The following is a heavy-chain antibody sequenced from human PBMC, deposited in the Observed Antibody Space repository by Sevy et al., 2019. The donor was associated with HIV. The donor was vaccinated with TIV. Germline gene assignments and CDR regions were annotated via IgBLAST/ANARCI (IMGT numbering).Heavy chain of an antibody. Sequence: GGSLRLSCAVSGFSFDSYGMTWVRQAPGKGLEWVSGISGSGTRTYYADSVKGRFSISRDNSKNRLYLQMNSLRSEDTASYYCAKWGGGHYDPDEIGYYFYYYNMDVWGKGTTVTVSS. CDR2: ISGSGTRT. D-gene: IGHD3-22*01. V-gene: IGHV3-23*01. CDR1: GFSFDSYG. CDR3: AKWGGGHYDPDEIGYYFYYYNMDV. J-gene: IGHJ6*03.